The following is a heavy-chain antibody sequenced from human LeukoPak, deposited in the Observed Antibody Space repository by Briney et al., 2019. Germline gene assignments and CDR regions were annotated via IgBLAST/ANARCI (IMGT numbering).Heavy chain of an antibody. J-gene: IGHJ3*02. V-gene: IGHV1-46*01. CDR1: GYTFTSYY. CDR3: ATGPPYDFWSGYYRRGGAFDI. CDR2: INPSGGST. Sequence: ASVKVSCKASGYTFTSYYMHWVRQAPGQGLEWMGIINPSGGSTSYAQKFQGRVTMTRDTSTSTVYMELSSLRSEDTAVYYCATGPPYDFWSGYYRRGGAFDIWGQGTMVTVSS. D-gene: IGHD3-3*01.